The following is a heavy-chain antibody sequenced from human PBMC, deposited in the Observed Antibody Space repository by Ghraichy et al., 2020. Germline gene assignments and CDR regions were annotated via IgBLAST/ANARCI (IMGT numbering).Heavy chain of an antibody. D-gene: IGHD3-3*01. V-gene: IGHV3-64*01. Sequence: GGSLRLSCAASGFTFSSYAMHWVRQAPGKGLEYVSAISSNGGSTYYANFVKGRFTISRDNSKNTLYLQMGSLRAEDMAVYYCARGGGHYDVWSGYYTLHFDYWGQGTLVTVSS. CDR2: ISSNGGST. J-gene: IGHJ4*02. CDR3: ARGGGHYDVWSGYYTLHFDY. CDR1: GFTFSSYA.